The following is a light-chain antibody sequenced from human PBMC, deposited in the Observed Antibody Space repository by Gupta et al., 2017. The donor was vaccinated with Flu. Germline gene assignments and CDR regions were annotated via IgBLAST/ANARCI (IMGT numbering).Light chain of an antibody. V-gene: IGKV3-15*01. J-gene: IGKJ2*01. Sequence: DIVMTQSPATLSVSPGERATLSCRASQSISNNLAWYQHKPGQTPRLLIYGASTRATGIAARFSGSGSGTEVTLTISSLQSEDFALYYCQHYNGWPPAYTFGQGTKLEIK. CDR1: QSISNN. CDR2: GAS. CDR3: QHYNGWPPAYT.